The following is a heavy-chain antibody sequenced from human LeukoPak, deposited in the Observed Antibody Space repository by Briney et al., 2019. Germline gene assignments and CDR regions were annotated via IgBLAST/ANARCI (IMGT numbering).Heavy chain of an antibody. J-gene: IGHJ4*02. D-gene: IGHD1-26*01. CDR3: ARGGTFYPSIDY. Sequence: ASVKVSCKASGYTFTTSYINWVRQATGQGLEWMGWVSAYNGKTSYAQRFQGRVTMTTDSSTNTAYMDLASLRSDDTAVYYCARGGTFYPSIDYWGQGTLVTVS. V-gene: IGHV1-18*01. CDR2: VSAYNGKT. CDR1: GYTFTTSY.